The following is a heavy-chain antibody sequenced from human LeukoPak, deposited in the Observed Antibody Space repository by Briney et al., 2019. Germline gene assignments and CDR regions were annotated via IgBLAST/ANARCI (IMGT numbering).Heavy chain of an antibody. CDR3: AKNNWFDS. CDR2: INHSGST. J-gene: IGHJ5*01. V-gene: IGHV4-39*07. Sequence: PSETLSLTCTASGGSISSSSYNWGWIRQPPGKGLEWIGEINHSGSTKYKPSLKSRVSISVDTSKNQFSLKMTSVTAADTAVYYCAKNNWFDSWGQGTLVTVSS. CDR1: GGSISSSSYN.